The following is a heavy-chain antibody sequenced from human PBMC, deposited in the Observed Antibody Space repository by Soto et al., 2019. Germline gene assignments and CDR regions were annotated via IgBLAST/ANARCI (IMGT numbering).Heavy chain of an antibody. J-gene: IGHJ4*02. CDR1: GFTFDDYA. CDR2: ISWNSGSI. CDR3: AKAGCSGGTCYLYYFDY. V-gene: IGHV3-9*01. D-gene: IGHD2-15*01. Sequence: LRLSCAASGFTFDDYAMHWVRQAPGKGLEWVSGISWNSGSIGHADSVKGRFTISRDNSRNTLYLQMDSLRVEDSAVYSCAKAGCSGGTCYLYYFDYWGQGALVTVSS.